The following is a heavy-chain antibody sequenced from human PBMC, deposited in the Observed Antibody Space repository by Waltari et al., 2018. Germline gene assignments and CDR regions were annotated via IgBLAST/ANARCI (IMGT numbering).Heavy chain of an antibody. CDR3: ARGPDYYGSGSYVDY. CDR2: LKQVGSEK. D-gene: IGHD3-10*01. J-gene: IGHJ4*02. V-gene: IGHV3-7*01. CDR1: GFTFSSYW. Sequence: EVQLVESGGGLVQPGGSLRLSCAASGFTFSSYWMSWVRQAPGKGVEWVANLKQVGSEKDYVDSVKGRFTISSDKAKTSLYLQMNSLRAEDTAVYYCARGPDYYGSGSYVDYWGQGTLVTVSS.